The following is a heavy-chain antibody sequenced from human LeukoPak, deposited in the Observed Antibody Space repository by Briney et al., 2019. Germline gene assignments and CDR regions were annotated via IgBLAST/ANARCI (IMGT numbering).Heavy chain of an antibody. CDR1: GFTFSSYA. CDR2: ISGSGGST. V-gene: IGHV3-23*01. Sequence: GGSLRLSCAASGFTFSSYAMSWVRQAPGKGLEWVSAISGSGGSTYYADSVKGRFTISRDNSKNTLYLQMNSLRAEDTAVYYCAKAPLSMIVVAAYYFDYWGQGTLVTVSS. J-gene: IGHJ4*02. D-gene: IGHD3-22*01. CDR3: AKAPLSMIVVAAYYFDY.